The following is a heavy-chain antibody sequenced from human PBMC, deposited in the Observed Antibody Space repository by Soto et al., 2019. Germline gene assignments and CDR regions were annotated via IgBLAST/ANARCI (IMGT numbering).Heavy chain of an antibody. Sequence: VQLLESGGDLVQPGGSLRLSCEASGFTFSNYAMSWVRQAPGKGLEWVAVISGSGGSTNYEDSATGPATISRGNSMDKLYARMTSLRAEDTAVYDCARVFYYDISPGNSYNMDVWGQGTTVIVSS. V-gene: IGHV3-23*01. CDR3: ARVFYYDISPGNSYNMDV. CDR2: ISGSGGST. D-gene: IGHD3-9*01. CDR1: GFTFSNYA. J-gene: IGHJ6*02.